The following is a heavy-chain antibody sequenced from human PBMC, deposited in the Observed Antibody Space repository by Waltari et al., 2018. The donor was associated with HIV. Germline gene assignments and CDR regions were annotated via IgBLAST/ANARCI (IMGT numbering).Heavy chain of an antibody. D-gene: IGHD3-3*01. CDR2: INHSGST. Sequence: QVQLQQWGAGLLKPSETLSLTCAVYGGSFSGYYWSWIRQPPGKGLEWIGEINHSGSTNYHPSLKSRVTISVDTSKNQFSLKLSSVTAADTAVYYCARGQDYDFWSGYYYDYWGQGTLVTVSS. V-gene: IGHV4-34*01. J-gene: IGHJ4*02. CDR1: GGSFSGYY. CDR3: ARGQDYDFWSGYYYDY.